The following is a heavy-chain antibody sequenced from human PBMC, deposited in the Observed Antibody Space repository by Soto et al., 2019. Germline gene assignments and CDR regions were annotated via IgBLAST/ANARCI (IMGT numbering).Heavy chain of an antibody. CDR2: ISAYNGNT. D-gene: IGHD3-22*01. CDR3: ARDTYYYDSSGYPAKYYGMDV. V-gene: IGHV1-18*04. CDR1: GYTFTSYG. Sequence: ASVKVSCKASGYTFTSYGISWVRQAPGQGLELMGWISAYNGNTNYAQKLQGRVTMTTDTSTSTAYMELRSLRSDDTAVYYCARDTYYYDSSGYPAKYYGMDVWGQGTTVTVYS. J-gene: IGHJ6*02.